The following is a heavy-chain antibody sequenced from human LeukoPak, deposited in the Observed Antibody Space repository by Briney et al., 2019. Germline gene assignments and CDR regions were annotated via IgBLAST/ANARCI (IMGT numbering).Heavy chain of an antibody. V-gene: IGHV1-18*01. CDR1: GFTFIEYG. D-gene: IGHD6-13*01. Sequence: GASVKVSCKSSGFTFIEYGVHWVRQAPGQGLEWMGWISGYSGRAHFPQHVQGRVTMTTEPSTNTTFLDIKSLRSDDTAVYYCARDFGGHKVGSIAASGTTMGYWGQGTLITVSS. J-gene: IGHJ4*02. CDR3: ARDFGGHKVGSIAASGTTMGY. CDR2: ISGYSGRA.